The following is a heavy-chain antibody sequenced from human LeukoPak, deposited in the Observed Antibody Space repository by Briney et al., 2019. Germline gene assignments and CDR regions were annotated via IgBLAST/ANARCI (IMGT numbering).Heavy chain of an antibody. CDR3: ARDQAYSFDY. D-gene: IGHD4-11*01. Sequence: GGSLRLSCAASGFTFSAYSVNWVRQAPEKGLEWVSYIGSSSSPIYYADSVKGRFTISRDNAKNSLYLQMDSLRAEDTAVYYCARDQAYSFDYWGQGTLVTVSS. V-gene: IGHV3-48*01. J-gene: IGHJ4*02. CDR1: GFTFSAYS. CDR2: IGSSSSPI.